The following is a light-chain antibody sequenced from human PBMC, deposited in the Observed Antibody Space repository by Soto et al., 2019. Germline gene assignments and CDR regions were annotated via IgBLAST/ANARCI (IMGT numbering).Light chain of an antibody. CDR1: SSNIGSNT. CDR3: AAWDDSLNAEV. CDR2: SNN. Sequence: QSVLTQPPSASGTPGQTVTISCSGSSSNIGSNTVNWYQQLPGTAPKLLIYSNNQRPSGVPDRFSGSKSGTSASLAISGLHSEDEADYYCAAWDDSLNAEVFGGGTKLTVL. J-gene: IGLJ2*01. V-gene: IGLV1-44*01.